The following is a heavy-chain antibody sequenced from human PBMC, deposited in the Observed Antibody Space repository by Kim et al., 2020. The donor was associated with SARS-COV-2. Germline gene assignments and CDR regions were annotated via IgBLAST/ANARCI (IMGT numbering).Heavy chain of an antibody. V-gene: IGHV3-30*04. CDR1: GFTFSSYA. J-gene: IGHJ4*02. CDR3: ARVDFYGSGSYYGTLGY. Sequence: GGSLRLSCAASGFTFSSYAMHWVRQAPGKGLEWVAVISYDGSNKYYADSVKGRFTISRDNSKNTLYLQMNSLRAEDTAVYYCARVDFYGSGSYYGTLGYWGQGTLVTVSS. D-gene: IGHD3-10*01. CDR2: ISYDGSNK.